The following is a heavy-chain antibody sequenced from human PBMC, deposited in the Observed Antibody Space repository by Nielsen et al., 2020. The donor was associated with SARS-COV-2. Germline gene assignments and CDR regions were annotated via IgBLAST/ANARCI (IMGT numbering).Heavy chain of an antibody. V-gene: IGHV3-53*01. D-gene: IGHD1-26*01. Sequence: GESLKISCAASGFTVSSNYMSWVRQAPGKGLEWVSVIYSGGSTYYADSVKGRFTISRDNSKNTLYLQMSSLRAEDTAVYYCARATWELLDYWGQGTLVTVSS. J-gene: IGHJ4*02. CDR1: GFTVSSNY. CDR3: ARATWELLDY. CDR2: IYSGGST.